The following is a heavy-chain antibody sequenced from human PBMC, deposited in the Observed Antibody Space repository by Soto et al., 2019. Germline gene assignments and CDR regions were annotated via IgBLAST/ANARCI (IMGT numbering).Heavy chain of an antibody. CDR3: ARESDH. V-gene: IGHV3-23*01. CDR2: ISGSGGGT. Sequence: GGSLRLSCAASGFTFSSYAMSWVRQAPGKGLEWVSTISGSGGGTYYADSMKGRFTISRDNSKNTLYLQMYSLRVEDAAVYYCARESDHWGQGTLVTVSS. J-gene: IGHJ4*02. CDR1: GFTFSSYA.